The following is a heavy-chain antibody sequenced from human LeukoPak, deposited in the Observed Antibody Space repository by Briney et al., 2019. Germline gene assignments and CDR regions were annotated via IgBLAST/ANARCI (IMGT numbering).Heavy chain of an antibody. J-gene: IGHJ4*02. V-gene: IGHV3-53*01. CDR1: GFSVSSNY. D-gene: IGHD6-6*01. CDR2: IYRGGNT. CDR3: AAHPSSDY. Sequence: GALILSCAASGFSVSSNYMSWVRPTPGKGLECVSLIYRGGNTYYADSVKGRFTISRDHSKNTLYLQINTLRAEDTDVYYCAAHPSSDYWGRGTLVTVSS.